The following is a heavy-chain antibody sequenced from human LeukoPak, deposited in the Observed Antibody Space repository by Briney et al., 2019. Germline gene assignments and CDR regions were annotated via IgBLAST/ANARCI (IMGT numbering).Heavy chain of an antibody. CDR2: ISGSGGST. CDR1: GFTFSSYA. Sequence: GGSLRLSCAASGFTFSSYAMSWVRQAPGEGLEWVSAISGSGGSTYYADSVKGRFTISRDNSKNTLYLQMNSLRAEDTAVYYCAKDQYSGSVVVTYFDYWGQGTLVTVSS. CDR3: AKDQYSGSVVVTYFDY. D-gene: IGHD3-22*01. V-gene: IGHV3-23*01. J-gene: IGHJ4*02.